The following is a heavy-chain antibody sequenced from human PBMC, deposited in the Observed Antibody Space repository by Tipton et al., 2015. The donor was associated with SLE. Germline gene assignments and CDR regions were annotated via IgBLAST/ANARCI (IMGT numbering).Heavy chain of an antibody. CDR1: GFIFDDYA. CDR2: ISWSSGSI. D-gene: IGHD3-16*01. V-gene: IGHV3-9*01. J-gene: IGHJ4*02. Sequence: SLRLSCAASGFIFDDYAMHWVRQAPGKGLEWVSGISWSSGSIVYADSVKGRFTISRDNAKNSLYLQMNSLRAEDTAVYYCARSGGAGDLEYWGQGTLVTVSS. CDR3: ARSGGAGDLEY.